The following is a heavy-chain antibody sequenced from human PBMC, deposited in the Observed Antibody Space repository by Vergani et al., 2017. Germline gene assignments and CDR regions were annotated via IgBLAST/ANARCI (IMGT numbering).Heavy chain of an antibody. D-gene: IGHD5-24*01. J-gene: IGHJ6*02. CDR2: INPSGGST. CDR3: ASDRPRWLQARGYYYYGMDV. V-gene: IGHV1-46*01. Sequence: VQLVQSGAEVKKPGASVKVSCKASGYTFTSYYMHWVRQAPGQGLEWMGIINPSGGSTSYAQKFQGRVTMTRDTSTSTVYMELSSLRSEDTAVYYCASDRPRWLQARGYYYYGMDVWGQGTTVTVSS. CDR1: GYTFTSYY.